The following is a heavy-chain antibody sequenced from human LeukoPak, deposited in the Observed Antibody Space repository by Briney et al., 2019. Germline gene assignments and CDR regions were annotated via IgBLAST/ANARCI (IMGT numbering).Heavy chain of an antibody. CDR3: ARGTSLGRPGTYYFDY. CDR1: GLTFSPHA. D-gene: IGHD1/OR15-1a*01. CDR2: LSGDGSTT. Sequence: GGPLELSCEASGLTFSPHAMSGVPKAPGKGLEWFPSLSGDGSTTYHADSVKGRFTISRDNSRSTLYLQVNSLSAEDTAVYYCARGTSLGRPGTYYFDYWGQGALVTVSS. J-gene: IGHJ4*02. V-gene: IGHV3-23*01.